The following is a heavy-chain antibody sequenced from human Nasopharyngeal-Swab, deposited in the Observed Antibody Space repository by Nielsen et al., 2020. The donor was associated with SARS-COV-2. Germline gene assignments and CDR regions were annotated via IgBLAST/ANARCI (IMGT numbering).Heavy chain of an antibody. CDR3: AREPYNFWTGYPSDAFDF. CDR1: GFTFSSHE. V-gene: IGHV3-48*03. CDR2: ISASGATM. Sequence: GESLKISCAASGFTFSSHEMNWVRQAPGKGLEWVSYISASGATMSYADSVKGRFAISRDNANNSLFLQMNSLRAEDTAVYYCAREPYNFWTGYPSDAFDFWGQGAVVTVSS. J-gene: IGHJ3*01. D-gene: IGHD3/OR15-3a*01.